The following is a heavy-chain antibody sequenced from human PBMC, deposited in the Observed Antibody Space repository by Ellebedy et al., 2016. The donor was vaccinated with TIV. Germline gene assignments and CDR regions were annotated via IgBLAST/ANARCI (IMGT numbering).Heavy chain of an antibody. Sequence: ASVKVSXXASGYTFTNYYIHWVRQAPGEGLEWMGWINPTGNIITYAQRFQGRVTMTSDTSTSTVYMELSSLRSEDTAVYYCARGRYGPKLYLPYYFDYWGQGTLVTVSS. CDR3: ARGRYGPKLYLPYYFDY. V-gene: IGHV1-46*01. CDR2: INPTGNII. J-gene: IGHJ4*02. CDR1: GYTFTNYY. D-gene: IGHD4-17*01.